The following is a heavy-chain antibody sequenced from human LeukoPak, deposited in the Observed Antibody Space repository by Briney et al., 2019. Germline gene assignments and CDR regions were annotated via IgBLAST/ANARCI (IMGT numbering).Heavy chain of an antibody. CDR2: IYQSGST. J-gene: IGHJ6*03. CDR1: GYSISSGYY. V-gene: IGHV4-38-2*02. CDR3: ASYCSSTSCYHYYYYMDV. Sequence: SETLSLTCTVSGYSISSGYYWGWIRQPPWKGLEWIGSIYQSGSTDYNPSLKSRVTISVDTSKNQFSLKLSSVTAADTAVYYCASYCSSTSCYHYYYYMDVWGKGTTVTVSS. D-gene: IGHD2-2*01.